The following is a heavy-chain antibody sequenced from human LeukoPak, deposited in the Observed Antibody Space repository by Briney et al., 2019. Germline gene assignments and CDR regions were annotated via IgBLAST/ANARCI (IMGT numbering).Heavy chain of an antibody. V-gene: IGHV3-21*01. CDR2: ISSSSSYI. CDR3: ARAEGDYLNYYGMDV. CDR1: GFTLSSYS. D-gene: IGHD4-17*01. J-gene: IGHJ6*02. Sequence: PGGSLRLSCAASGFTLSSYSMNWVRQAPRKGLEWVSSISSSSSYIYYADSVKGRFTISRDNAKNSLCLQMNSLRAEDTAVYYCARAEGDYLNYYGMDVWGQGTTVTVSS.